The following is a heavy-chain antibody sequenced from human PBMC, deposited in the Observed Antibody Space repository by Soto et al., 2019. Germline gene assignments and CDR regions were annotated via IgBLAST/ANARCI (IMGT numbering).Heavy chain of an antibody. J-gene: IGHJ4*02. V-gene: IGHV4-30-4*01. D-gene: IGHD3-22*01. CDR1: GGSISSGDYY. Sequence: SETLSLTCTVSGGSISSGDYYWSWIRQPPGKGLEWIGYIYYSGSTYYNPSLKSRVTISVDTSKNQFSLKLSSVTAADTAVYYCASHTYYYDSTAPDYWGQGTLVTVSS. CDR2: IYYSGST. CDR3: ASHTYYYDSTAPDY.